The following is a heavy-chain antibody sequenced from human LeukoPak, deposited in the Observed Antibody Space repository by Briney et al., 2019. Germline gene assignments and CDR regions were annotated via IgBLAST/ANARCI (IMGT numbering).Heavy chain of an antibody. V-gene: IGHV3-23*01. J-gene: IGHJ6*04. Sequence: GGSLRLSCAASGFTFSSYWMSWVRQAPGKGLEWVSAISGSGGSTYYADSVKGRFTISRDNSKNTLYLQMNSLRAEDTAVYYCAKCVDDSYYYGMDAWGKGTTVTVSS. CDR1: GFTFSSYW. CDR3: AKCVDDSYYYGMDA. CDR2: ISGSGGST.